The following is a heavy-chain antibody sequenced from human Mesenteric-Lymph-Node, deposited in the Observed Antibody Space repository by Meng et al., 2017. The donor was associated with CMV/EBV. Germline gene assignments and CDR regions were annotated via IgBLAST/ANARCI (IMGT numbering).Heavy chain of an antibody. Sequence: FPLYAMDWVRPAPGPGLELMGWINADTGNPTYAQDFTGRFVFSLDTSVTTAYLQISSLKAEDTAVYYCAREGGFCSTTGCYGGPDYWGQGTLVTVSS. J-gene: IGHJ4*02. D-gene: IGHD2-2*01. CDR3: AREGGFCSTTGCYGGPDY. CDR2: INADTGNP. CDR1: FPLYA. V-gene: IGHV7-4-1*02.